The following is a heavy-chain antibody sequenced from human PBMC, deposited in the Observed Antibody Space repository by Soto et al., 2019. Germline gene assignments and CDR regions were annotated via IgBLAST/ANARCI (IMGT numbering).Heavy chain of an antibody. CDR1: GGSIISGGYS. V-gene: IGHV4-30-2*01. CDR2: IYHSGST. D-gene: IGHD4-4*01. Sequence: SETLSLTCAVSGGSIISGGYSWSWIRQPPGKGLEWIGYIYHSGSTYYNPSLKSRVTISVDRSKNQFSLKLSSVTAADTAVYYCARGMTTVTTFDYWGQGTLVTAPQ. CDR3: ARGMTTVTTFDY. J-gene: IGHJ4*02.